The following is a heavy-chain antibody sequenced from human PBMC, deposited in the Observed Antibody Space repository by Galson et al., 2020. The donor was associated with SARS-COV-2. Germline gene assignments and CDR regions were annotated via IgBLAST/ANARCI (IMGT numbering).Heavy chain of an antibody. V-gene: IGHV3-23*01. CDR3: AREIHDYSHLYWYFDL. J-gene: IGHJ2*01. CDR2: INSGGENT. Sequence: GGSLRLSCVASGFTFSNYTMSWVRQAPGKGPEWVSAINSGGENTYYADSVKGRFSISRDNSKSTLYLQMNSLRAEDTALYYCAREIHDYSHLYWYFDLWGRGTLLTVSS. CDR1: GFTFSNYT. D-gene: IGHD4-4*01.